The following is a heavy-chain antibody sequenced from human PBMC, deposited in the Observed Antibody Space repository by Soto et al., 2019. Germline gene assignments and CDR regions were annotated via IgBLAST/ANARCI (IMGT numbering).Heavy chain of an antibody. CDR1: GYTLTELS. J-gene: IGHJ6*02. Sequence: ASVKVSCKVSGYTLTELSMHWVRQAPGKGLEWMGGFDPEDGETIYAQKFQGRVTMTEDTSTDTAYMELSSLRSEDTAVYYCATDQPFITIFVVVPRNYYYYYGMYVWGQGTTVTVSS. D-gene: IGHD3-3*01. CDR2: FDPEDGET. CDR3: ATDQPFITIFVVVPRNYYYYYGMYV. V-gene: IGHV1-24*01.